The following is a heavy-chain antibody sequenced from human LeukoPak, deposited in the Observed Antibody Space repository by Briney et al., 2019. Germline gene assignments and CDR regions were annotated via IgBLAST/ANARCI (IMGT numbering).Heavy chain of an antibody. V-gene: IGHV1-69*05. CDR1: GGTFSSSS. CDR3: TSAPYSSSSGVFES. CDR2: VVPTFGTS. J-gene: IGHJ4*02. Sequence: ASVKVSCKASGGTFSSSSINWVRQAPVQGLEWMGGVVPTFGTSTYAQKFRDRFSITTDESTSIAYMELSSLRSEDTAMYYCTSAPYSSSSGVFESWGQGTLVTVSS. D-gene: IGHD6-6*01.